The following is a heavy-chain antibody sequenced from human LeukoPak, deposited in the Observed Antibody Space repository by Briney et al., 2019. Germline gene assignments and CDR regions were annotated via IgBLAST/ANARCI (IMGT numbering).Heavy chain of an antibody. D-gene: IGHD3-10*01. CDR2: ISGSGSDI. Sequence: GGSLRLSCAASGFTFISYVMTWVRQAPGKGLEWLSYISGSGSDINYADSVKGRFTISRDNAKNSLYLQMNSLRAEDTAVYYCATGSQIREADYWGQGTLVTVSS. J-gene: IGHJ4*02. CDR1: GFTFISYV. CDR3: ATGSQIREADY. V-gene: IGHV3-21*04.